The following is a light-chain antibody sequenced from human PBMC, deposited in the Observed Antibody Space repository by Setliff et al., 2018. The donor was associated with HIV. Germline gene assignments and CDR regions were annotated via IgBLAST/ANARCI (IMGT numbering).Light chain of an antibody. V-gene: IGLV2-11*01. J-gene: IGLJ1*01. CDR3: CSYAGSYSYI. CDR2: DVT. Sequence: QSALTQPRSVSGSPGQSVTFSCTGSSSDVGSYNYVSWYQQHPGKAPKLMIHDVTRRPSGVPDRFSGSKSGNTASLTISGLQAEDEADYYCCSYAGSYSYIFGTGTKVTVL. CDR1: SSDVGSYNY.